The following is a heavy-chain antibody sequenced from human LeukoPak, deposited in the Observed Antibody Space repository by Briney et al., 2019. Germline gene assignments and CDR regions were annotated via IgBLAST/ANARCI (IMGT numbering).Heavy chain of an antibody. V-gene: IGHV1-2*02. Sequence: ASVKVSCKASGYTFTGYYMHWVRQAPGQGLEWMGWINPNSGGTNYAQKFQGRVTMTRDTSISTAYMELSSLRSEDTAVYYCARGPRTISALPRLDPWGQGTLVTVSS. D-gene: IGHD3-3*01. CDR2: INPNSGGT. CDR3: ARGPRTISALPRLDP. J-gene: IGHJ5*02. CDR1: GYTFTGYY.